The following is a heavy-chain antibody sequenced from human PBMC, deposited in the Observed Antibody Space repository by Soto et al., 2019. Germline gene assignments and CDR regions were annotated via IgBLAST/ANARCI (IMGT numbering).Heavy chain of an antibody. V-gene: IGHV3-33*01. J-gene: IGHJ6*02. Sequence: PGGSLRLSCAASGVTSSSYGMLLVRQPPDKGQEWVAIIWYDGSNKYYADSVKGRFTISRDNSKNTLYLQMNSLRAEDTAVYYCARDNQYFDCSSYAYAYYGTYVWGQGTTLTIS. CDR2: IWYDGSNK. CDR3: ARDNQYFDCSSYAYAYYGTYV. CDR1: GVTSSSYG. D-gene: IGHD3-9*01.